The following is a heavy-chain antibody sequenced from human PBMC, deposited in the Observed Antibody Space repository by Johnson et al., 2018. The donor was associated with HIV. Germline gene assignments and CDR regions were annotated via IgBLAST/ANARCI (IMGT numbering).Heavy chain of an antibody. V-gene: IGHV3-33*06. CDR3: AKEDSWRRAFDI. J-gene: IGHJ3*02. CDR2: IWDDGSNK. D-gene: IGHD3-3*01. CDR1: GFTFSSYG. Sequence: QVQLVESGGGVVQPGRSLRLSCAASGFTFSSYGMHWVRQAPGKGLEWVAVIWDDGSNKYYADSVKGRFTMSRDNFKNTLYLQMNSLRGEDTAVYYCAKEDSWRRAFDIWGQGTKVTVSS.